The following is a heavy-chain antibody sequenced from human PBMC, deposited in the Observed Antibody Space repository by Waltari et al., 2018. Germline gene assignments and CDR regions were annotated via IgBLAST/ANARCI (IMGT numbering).Heavy chain of an antibody. CDR2: IYFSGST. CDR1: GGSIISGAYY. J-gene: IGHJ4*02. D-gene: IGHD1-20*01. Sequence: QVQLQESGPGLVKPSQTLSLTCTVSGGSIISGAYYWRWIRQAPGKGLGWFGYIYFSGSTSNTPSLKIRVTITVETSKNQFSLNLTFVTAANPALYYVARRGRPPLTSSFDYWGQGTLSPSPQ. V-gene: IGHV4-30-4*01. CDR3: ARRGRPPLTSSFDY.